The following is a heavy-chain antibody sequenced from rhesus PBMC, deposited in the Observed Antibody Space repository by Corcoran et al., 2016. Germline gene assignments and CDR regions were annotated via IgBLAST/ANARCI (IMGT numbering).Heavy chain of an antibody. Sequence: QVTLKESGPALVKPTQTLTLTCTFSGFSLSPSGMGVGWIRQPSRTTLEWLAHIYWNDDKYYSTSLKNRLTISKDTSKNQVVLTMTNMDPVDTATYYCARKEFPYYFDYWGQGVLVTVSS. J-gene: IGHJ4*01. CDR1: GFSLSPSGMG. V-gene: IGHV2-1*01. CDR3: ARKEFPYYFDY. D-gene: IGHD1-32*01. CDR2: IYWNDDK.